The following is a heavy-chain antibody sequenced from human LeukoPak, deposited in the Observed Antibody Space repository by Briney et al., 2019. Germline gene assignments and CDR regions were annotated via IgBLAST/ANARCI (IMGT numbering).Heavy chain of an antibody. V-gene: IGHV1-46*03. CDR2: INPSGGST. D-gene: IGHD2-2*03. Sequence: ASVKVSCKASGYTFTSYYMHWVRQAPGQGLEWMGIINPSGGSTSYAQKFRGRVTMTRDTSTSTVYMELSSLRSEDTAVYYCARDFGYCSSTSCYRDYYYMDVWGKGTTVTVSS. J-gene: IGHJ6*03. CDR3: ARDFGYCSSTSCYRDYYYMDV. CDR1: GYTFTSYY.